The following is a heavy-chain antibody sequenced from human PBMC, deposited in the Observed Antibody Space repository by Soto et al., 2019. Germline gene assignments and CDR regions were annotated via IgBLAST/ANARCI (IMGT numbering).Heavy chain of an antibody. CDR3: ARVRIQLWLPPLDY. Sequence: GASVKVSCKASGYTFTGYYMHWVRQAPGQGLEWMGWINPNSGGTNYVQKFQGRVTMTRDTSISTAYMELSRLRSDDTAVYYCARVRIQLWLPPLDYWGQGTLVTVSS. CDR2: INPNSGGT. CDR1: GYTFTGYY. J-gene: IGHJ4*02. V-gene: IGHV1-2*02. D-gene: IGHD5-18*01.